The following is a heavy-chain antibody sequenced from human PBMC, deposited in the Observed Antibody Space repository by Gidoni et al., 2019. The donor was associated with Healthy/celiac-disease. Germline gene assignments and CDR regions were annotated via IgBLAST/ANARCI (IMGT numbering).Heavy chain of an antibody. V-gene: IGHV3-23*01. J-gene: IGHJ6*03. CDR2: ISGSGGST. CDR1: GSPFSSYA. D-gene: IGHD4-4*01. Sequence: EVQLLESGGGLVQPGGSLRLSCSASGSPFSSYALSWVPQAPGEGLEWVSAISGSGGSTYHADSVKGRFTISRDNSKNTLYLQMNSLRAEDTAVYYCAKVGTVTRTFLDYYYMDVWGKGTTVTVSS. CDR3: AKVGTVTRTFLDYYYMDV.